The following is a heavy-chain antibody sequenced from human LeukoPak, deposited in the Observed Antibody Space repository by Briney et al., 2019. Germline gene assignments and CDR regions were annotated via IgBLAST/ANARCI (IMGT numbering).Heavy chain of an antibody. CDR3: ARSSGSYSDYYYYGMDV. CDR1: GGSISHYY. CDR2: IYHSGST. D-gene: IGHD1-26*01. J-gene: IGHJ6*02. Sequence: SETLSLTCTVSGGSISHYYWSWIRQPPGKGLEWIGYIYHSGSTNYNPSLNSRVTISVDTSKNQFSLKLSSVTAADTAVYYCARSSGSYSDYYYYGMDVWGQGTTVTVSS. V-gene: IGHV4-59*08.